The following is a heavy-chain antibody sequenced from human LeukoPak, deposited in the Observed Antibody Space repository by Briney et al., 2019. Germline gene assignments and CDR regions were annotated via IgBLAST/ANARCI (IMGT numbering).Heavy chain of an antibody. CDR2: ISGSGGST. CDR1: GFTFSSYA. Sequence: GGSLRLSCAASGFTFSSYAMSWVRQAPGKGLEWVSAISGSGGSTYYADSVKGRFIISRDNSKNTLYLQMNSLRAEDTAVYYCAKCHLYSYGPQVGNFDYWGQGTLVTVSS. J-gene: IGHJ4*02. D-gene: IGHD5-18*01. V-gene: IGHV3-23*01. CDR3: AKCHLYSYGPQVGNFDY.